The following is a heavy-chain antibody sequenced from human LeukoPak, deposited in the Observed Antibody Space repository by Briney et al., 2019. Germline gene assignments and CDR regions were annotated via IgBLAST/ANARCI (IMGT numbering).Heavy chain of an antibody. V-gene: IGHV5-51*01. CDR3: ARQFYGSGWYYGSDY. J-gene: IGHJ4*02. D-gene: IGHD6-19*01. CDR2: IYPGDSDT. CDR1: GYSFTSYW. Sequence: PGESLKISGKGSGYSFTSYWIGWVRQMPGKGLEWIGIIYPGDSDTRYSPSFQGQVTISADKSISTAYLQWSSLKASDTAMYYCARQFYGSGWYYGSDYWGQGTLVTVSS.